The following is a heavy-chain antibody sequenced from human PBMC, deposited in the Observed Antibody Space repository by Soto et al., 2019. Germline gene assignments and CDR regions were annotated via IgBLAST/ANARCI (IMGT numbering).Heavy chain of an antibody. CDR1: GFSFSDRA. CDR3: AKLRGQQLENWQFDV. CDR2: ISSDGGGT. J-gene: IGHJ2*01. D-gene: IGHD1-1*01. Sequence: EVQLLESGGGLVQPGGSLRLSCVASGFSFSDRAMAWVRQAPGKGLEWVSDISSDGGGTFYADSVKGRFTISRDNVKKTVHLQMNRLRDEDTATYYCAKLRGQQLENWQFDVWGRGSLVSVAS. V-gene: IGHV3-23*01.